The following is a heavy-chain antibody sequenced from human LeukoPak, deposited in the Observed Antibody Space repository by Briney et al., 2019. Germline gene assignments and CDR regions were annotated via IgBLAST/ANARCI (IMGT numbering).Heavy chain of an antibody. D-gene: IGHD5-24*01. CDR2: IYYSGST. V-gene: IGHV4-59*01. CDR3: ARGDGYNYPLVDY. CDR1: GGSFSGYY. Sequence: ASETLSLTCAVYGGSFSGYYWSWIRQPPGKGPEWIGYIYYSGSTNYNPSLKSRVTISVDTSKNQFSLKLSSVTAADTAVYYCARGDGYNYPLVDYWGQGTLVTVSS. J-gene: IGHJ4*02.